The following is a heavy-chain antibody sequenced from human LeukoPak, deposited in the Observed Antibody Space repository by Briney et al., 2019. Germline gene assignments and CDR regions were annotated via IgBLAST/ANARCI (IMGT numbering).Heavy chain of an antibody. CDR1: GYSISSGYY. CDR2: IYHSGST. D-gene: IGHD3-10*01. J-gene: IGHJ3*02. Sequence: SETLSLTCAVSGYSISSGYYWGWIRQPPGKGLEWIGSIYHSGSTYYNPSLKSRVTISVDTSKIQFSLKLSSVTAADTAVYYCARTKFGGDDAFDIWGQGTMVTVSS. CDR3: ARTKFGGDDAFDI. V-gene: IGHV4-38-2*01.